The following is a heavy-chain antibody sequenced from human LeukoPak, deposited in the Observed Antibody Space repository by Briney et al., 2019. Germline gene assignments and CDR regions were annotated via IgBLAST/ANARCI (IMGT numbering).Heavy chain of an antibody. CDR2: IIPIFGTA. D-gene: IGHD6-19*01. V-gene: IGHV1-69*13. CDR1: GGTFSSYA. Sequence: SVKVSCKASGGTFSSYAISWVRQAPGQGLEWMGGIIPIFGTANYAQKFQGRVTITADESTSTAYMELSSLRSEDTAVYYCAREPVSGWYTSDYYFDYWGQGTLVTVSA. J-gene: IGHJ4*02. CDR3: AREPVSGWYTSDYYFDY.